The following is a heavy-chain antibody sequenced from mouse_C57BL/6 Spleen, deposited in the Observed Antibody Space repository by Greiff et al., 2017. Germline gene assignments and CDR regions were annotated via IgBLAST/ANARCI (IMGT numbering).Heavy chain of an antibody. Sequence: EVQLQQSGPVLVKPGASVKMSCKASGYTFTDYYMNWVKQSHGKSLEWIGVINPYNGGTSYNQKFKGKATLTVDKSSSTAYMELNSLTSEYSAVYYCARGVPAYAYYAMDYWGQGTSVTVSS. CDR3: ARGVPAYAYYAMDY. V-gene: IGHV1-19*01. CDR2: INPYNGGT. D-gene: IGHD1-1*01. CDR1: GYTFTDYY. J-gene: IGHJ4*01.